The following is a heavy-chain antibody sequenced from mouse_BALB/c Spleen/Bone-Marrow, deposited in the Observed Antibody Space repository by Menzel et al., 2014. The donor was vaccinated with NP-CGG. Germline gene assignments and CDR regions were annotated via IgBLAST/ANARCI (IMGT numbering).Heavy chain of an antibody. CDR3: ARYDGYWYFDV. CDR1: GYTFSNFW. Sequence: QVQLQQSGAELMKPGASVEISCKASGYTFSNFWIEWVKQRPGQGLEWLGEMLPGTGSSRYNGKFKDKATFTADTSSNTAYMQLSSLTSEDSAVYYCARYDGYWYFDVWGAGTTVTVSS. D-gene: IGHD2-3*01. V-gene: IGHV1-9*01. J-gene: IGHJ1*01. CDR2: MLPGTGSS.